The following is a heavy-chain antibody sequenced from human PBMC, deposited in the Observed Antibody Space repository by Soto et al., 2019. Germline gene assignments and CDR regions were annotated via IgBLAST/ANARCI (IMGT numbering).Heavy chain of an antibody. J-gene: IGHJ4*02. CDR2: IYYSGST. V-gene: IGHV4-30-4*01. CDR1: GGSISSGDYY. Sequence: SETLSVTYTVSGGSISSGDYYWSWIRQPPGKGLEWIGYIYYSGSTYYNPSLKSRVTISVDTSKNQFSLKLSSVPAADTAVYYCACGTAMALFDYCGQGTLVIVSS. D-gene: IGHD5-18*01. CDR3: ACGTAMALFDY.